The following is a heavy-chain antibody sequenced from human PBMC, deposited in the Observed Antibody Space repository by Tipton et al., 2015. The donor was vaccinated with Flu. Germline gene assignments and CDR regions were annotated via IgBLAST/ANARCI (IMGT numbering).Heavy chain of an antibody. CDR2: INSDGSST. CDR1: GFTFSSYW. CDR3: ARDRMDSSGWYQGYGMDV. D-gene: IGHD6-19*01. Sequence: GSLRLSCAASGFTFSSYWMHWVRQAPGKGLVWASRINSDGSSTSYADSVKGRFTISRDNAKNTLYLQMNSLRAEDTAVYYCARDRMDSSGWYQGYGMDVWGQGTTVTVSS. J-gene: IGHJ6*02. V-gene: IGHV3-74*01.